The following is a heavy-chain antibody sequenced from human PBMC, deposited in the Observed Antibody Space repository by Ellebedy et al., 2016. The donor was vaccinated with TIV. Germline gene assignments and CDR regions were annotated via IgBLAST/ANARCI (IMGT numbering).Heavy chain of an antibody. J-gene: IGHJ6*02. V-gene: IGHV3-30*18. CDR3: AKSHFDWPESESPFDV. Sequence: GESLKISXAASGFTFSSYGIHWVRQAPGKGLEWVAVISYDGRNKYYADSVKGRFTISRDNSKNTLYLQMNSLRAEDTAVYYCAKSHFDWPESESPFDVWGQGTTVTVSS. CDR1: GFTFSSYG. D-gene: IGHD3-9*01. CDR2: ISYDGRNK.